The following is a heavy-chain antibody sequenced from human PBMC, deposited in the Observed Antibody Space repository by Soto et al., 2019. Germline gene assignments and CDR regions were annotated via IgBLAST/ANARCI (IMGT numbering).Heavy chain of an antibody. CDR2: IYHSGST. Sequence: QVQLQESGPGLVRPSGTLSLTCAVSGASISSTTSGNWWSWVRQPPGKGLEWIGEIYHSGSTNCNPSLKSXXTXSXXKSKNQFSLKLSSVTAADTAVYYCARMVGATLVDFWGQGTLVTVSS. CDR1: GASISSTTSGNW. V-gene: IGHV4-4*02. D-gene: IGHD1-26*01. J-gene: IGHJ4*02. CDR3: ARMVGATLVDF.